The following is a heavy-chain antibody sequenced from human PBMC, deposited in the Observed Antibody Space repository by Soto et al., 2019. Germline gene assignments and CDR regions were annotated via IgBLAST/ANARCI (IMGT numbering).Heavy chain of an antibody. CDR2: ISGSDDST. J-gene: IGHJ4*02. CDR3: ATRSRSSAFDY. Sequence: EVQLLESGGGLVQPGESLRLSCAASGFTFSSYAMSWVRQAPGKGLEWVSVISGSDDSTYYADSVKGRFNIARDTSKSTLYLQMTSLRAEHTAVYYCATRSRSSAFDYWGQGTLGTVSS. D-gene: IGHD6-6*01. CDR1: GFTFSSYA. V-gene: IGHV3-23*01.